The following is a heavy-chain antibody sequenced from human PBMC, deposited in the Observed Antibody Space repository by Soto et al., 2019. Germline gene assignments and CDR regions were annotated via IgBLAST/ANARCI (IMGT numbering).Heavy chain of an antibody. CDR1: GFTFSSYA. V-gene: IGHV3-23*01. J-gene: IGHJ5*02. Sequence: GGSLRLSCAASGFTFSSYAMSWVRQAPGKGLGWVSAISGSGGSTYYADSVKGRFTISRDNSKNTLYLQMNSLRAEDTAVYYCAKEQAPYCSGGSCYLNWFDPWGQGTLVTVSS. CDR2: ISGSGGST. D-gene: IGHD2-15*01. CDR3: AKEQAPYCSGGSCYLNWFDP.